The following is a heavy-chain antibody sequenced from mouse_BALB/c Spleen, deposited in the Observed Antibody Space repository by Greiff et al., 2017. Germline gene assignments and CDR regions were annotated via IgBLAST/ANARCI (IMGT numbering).Heavy chain of an antibody. Sequence: VQLQQSGAELVKPGASVKLSCTASGFNIKDTYMHWVKQRPEQGLEWIGRIDPANGNTKYDPKFQGKATITADTSSNTAYLPNSSLTSEDTAVYYCARYGYDDGPYAMDYWGQGTSVTVSS. CDR2: IDPANGNT. V-gene: IGHV14-3*02. D-gene: IGHD2-2*01. CDR3: ARYGYDDGPYAMDY. CDR1: GFNIKDTY. J-gene: IGHJ4*01.